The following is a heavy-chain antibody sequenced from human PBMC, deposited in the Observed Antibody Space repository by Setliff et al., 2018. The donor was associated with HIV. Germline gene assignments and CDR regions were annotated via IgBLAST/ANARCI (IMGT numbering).Heavy chain of an antibody. J-gene: IGHJ6*02. CDR1: GFTFSDYW. Sequence: PGGSLRLSCTASGFTFSDYWMHWVRQAPGKGLEWISKLSTTGTNIHYADSVKGRFAISRDNAKNSLFLQMSSLRVEDTAVYYCARSASNYLHAMDVWGQGTTVTVSS. CDR3: ARSASNYLHAMDV. D-gene: IGHD1-7*01. V-gene: IGHV3-11*04. CDR2: LSTTGTNI.